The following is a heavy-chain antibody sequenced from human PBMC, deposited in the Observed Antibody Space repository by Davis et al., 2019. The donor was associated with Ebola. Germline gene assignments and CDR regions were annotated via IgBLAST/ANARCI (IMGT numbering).Heavy chain of an antibody. D-gene: IGHD5-12*01. Sequence: LGGSLRLSCAASGFTFSSYAMSWVRQAPGKGLEWVSAISGSGGSTYYADSVKGRFTISRDNAKNSLYLQMNSLRAEDTAVYYCARGLRFRNYYYGMDVWGQGTTVTVSS. J-gene: IGHJ6*02. V-gene: IGHV3-23*01. CDR3: ARGLRFRNYYYGMDV. CDR2: ISGSGGST. CDR1: GFTFSSYA.